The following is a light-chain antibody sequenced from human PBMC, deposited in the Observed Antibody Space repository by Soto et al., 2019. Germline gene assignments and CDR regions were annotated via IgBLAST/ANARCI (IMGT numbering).Light chain of an antibody. CDR3: QQRYTTVYT. J-gene: IGKJ2*01. CDR2: DAT. Sequence: QRTQPPSSLSSSVGDRVTITCRASQPIGGNLDWYRQKPGNAPTLLIYDATTLQSGVPSRFSGLGSGTDFTLTITSLQPEDYATYYCQQRYTTVYTFGLGTKVDIK. V-gene: IGKV1-39*01. CDR1: QPIGGN.